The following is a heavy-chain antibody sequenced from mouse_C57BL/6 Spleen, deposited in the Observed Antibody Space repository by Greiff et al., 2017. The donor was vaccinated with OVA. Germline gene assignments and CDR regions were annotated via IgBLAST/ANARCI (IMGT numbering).Heavy chain of an antibody. D-gene: IGHD1-1*01. Sequence: QVQLQQPGAELVKPGASVKLSCKASGYTFTSYWMHWVKQRPGQGLEWIGMIHPNSGSTNYNEKFKSKATLTVDKSSSTAYMQLSSLTSEDSAVYYCARSGITTVVATRNYAMHYWGQGTSVTVSS. J-gene: IGHJ4*01. CDR3: ARSGITTVVATRNYAMHY. CDR2: IHPNSGST. V-gene: IGHV1-64*01. CDR1: GYTFTSYW.